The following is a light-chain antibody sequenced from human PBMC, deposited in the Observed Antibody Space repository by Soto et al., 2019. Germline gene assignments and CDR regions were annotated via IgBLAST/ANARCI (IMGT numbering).Light chain of an antibody. J-gene: IGLJ2*01. CDR2: DNN. V-gene: IGLV1-51*01. CDR1: SSNIGNNY. CDR3: GTWESSLSAGV. Sequence: QSVLTQPPSVSAAPGQKVTISCSGSSSNIGNNYVSWYQQLPGTAPKLLIYDNNKRPSGIPDRFSGSKSGTSATLGITGLQTGDEADYDCGTWESSLSAGVFGGGINLTVL.